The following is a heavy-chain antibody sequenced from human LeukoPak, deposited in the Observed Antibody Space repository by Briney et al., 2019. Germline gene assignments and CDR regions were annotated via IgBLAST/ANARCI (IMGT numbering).Heavy chain of an antibody. CDR3: AREEGIAVAGNYYYGMDV. CDR1: GYTFTSYG. Sequence: ASVKVSCKASGYTFTSYGISWVRQAPGQGLEWMGWISAYNGNTNYAQKLQGRVTMTPDASTSTAYMELRSLRSDDTAVYYCAREEGIAVAGNYYYGMDVWGQGTTVTVSS. D-gene: IGHD6-19*01. J-gene: IGHJ6*02. CDR2: ISAYNGNT. V-gene: IGHV1-18*01.